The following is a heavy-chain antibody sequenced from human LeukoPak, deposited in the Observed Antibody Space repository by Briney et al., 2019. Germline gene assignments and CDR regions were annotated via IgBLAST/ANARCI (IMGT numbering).Heavy chain of an antibody. D-gene: IGHD3-10*01. CDR1: GGSISSSSYY. Sequence: PSETLFLTCTVSGGSISSSSYYWGWIRQPPGKGLEWIGSIYYSGSTYYNPSLKSRVTISVDTSKNQFSLKLSSVTAADTAVYYCARHYYYGSGSYGGWFDPWGQGTLVTVSS. CDR3: ARHYYYGSGSYGGWFDP. J-gene: IGHJ5*02. CDR2: IYYSGST. V-gene: IGHV4-39*01.